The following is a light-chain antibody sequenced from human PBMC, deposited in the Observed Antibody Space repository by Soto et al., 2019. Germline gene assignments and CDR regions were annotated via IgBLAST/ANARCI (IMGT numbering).Light chain of an antibody. CDR2: GAS. Sequence: EIVLTQSPGTLSLSPGDRATLSCRASQSVSSSYLAWYQQKPGQAPRLLISGASRRATGIPDRFSGSGSGTDFTLAISRLEPEDFAVYYWQQYGRAPWTFGQGTKVEVK. CDR3: QQYGRAPWT. V-gene: IGKV3-20*01. CDR1: QSVSSSY. J-gene: IGKJ1*01.